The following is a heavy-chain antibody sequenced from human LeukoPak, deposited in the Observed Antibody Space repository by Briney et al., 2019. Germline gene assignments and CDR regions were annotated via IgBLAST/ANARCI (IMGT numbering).Heavy chain of an antibody. CDR2: INPSGGST. Sequence: ASVKVSCKASGYTFTSYYMHWVRQAPGQGLEWMGIINPSGGSTSYAQKFQGRVTMTRDTSTSTVYMELGSLRSEDTAVYYCTRLFGDGYGFDYWGQGTLVTVSS. CDR3: TRLFGDGYGFDY. J-gene: IGHJ4*02. CDR1: GYTFTSYY. D-gene: IGHD3-10*02. V-gene: IGHV1-46*01.